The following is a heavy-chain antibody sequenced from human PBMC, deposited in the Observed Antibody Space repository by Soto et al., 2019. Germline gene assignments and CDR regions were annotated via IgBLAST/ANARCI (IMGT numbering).Heavy chain of an antibody. D-gene: IGHD6-13*01. V-gene: IGHV4-31*03. J-gene: IGHJ4*02. CDR1: GGSISSGGYY. CDR2: IYYSGST. Sequence: SETLSLTCTVSGGSISSGGYYWSWIRQHPGKGLEWIGYIYYSGSTYYTPSLKSRVTISVDTSKNQFSLKLSSVTAADTAVYYCARFGAAAGTIYFDYWGQGTLVTVSS. CDR3: ARFGAAAGTIYFDY.